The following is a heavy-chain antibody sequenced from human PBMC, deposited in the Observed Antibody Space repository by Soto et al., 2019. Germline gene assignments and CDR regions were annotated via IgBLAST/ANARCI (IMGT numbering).Heavy chain of an antibody. Sequence: LRLSCAASGFTFSSYAMRWVRQAPGKGLEWVAVISYDGSNKYYADSVKGRFTISRDNSKNTLYLQMNSLRAEDTAVYYCAREVGGYDEYWGQGTLVTVS. J-gene: IGHJ4*02. CDR2: ISYDGSNK. V-gene: IGHV3-30-3*01. CDR3: AREVGGYDEY. CDR1: GFTFSSYA. D-gene: IGHD5-12*01.